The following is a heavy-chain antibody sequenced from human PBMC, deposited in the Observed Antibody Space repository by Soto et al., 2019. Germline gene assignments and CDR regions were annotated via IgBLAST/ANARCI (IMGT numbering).Heavy chain of an antibody. J-gene: IGHJ6*02. CDR3: ASDPLLIRGPHGMDV. V-gene: IGHV3-30-3*01. CDR2: ISYDGSYK. Sequence: QVQLVESGGGVVQPGRSLRLSCAASGFTFSTYAMHWVRQAPGKGLEWVAVISYDGSYKYYADSVKGRFTISRDNSNNTVFLQMNSLRPEDTAVYYCASDPLLIRGPHGMDVWGQGTTVTVSS. CDR1: GFTFSTYA. D-gene: IGHD2-15*01.